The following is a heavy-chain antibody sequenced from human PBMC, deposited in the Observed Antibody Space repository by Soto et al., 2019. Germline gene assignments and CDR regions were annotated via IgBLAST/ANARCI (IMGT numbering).Heavy chain of an antibody. CDR2: INAGNGNT. D-gene: IGHD2-2*01. V-gene: IGHV1-3*01. CDR1: GYTFTSYA. Sequence: ASVKVSCKASGYTFTSYAMHWVRQAPGQRLEWMGWINAGNGNTKYSQKFQGRVTITRDTSASTAYMELSSLRSEDTAVYYFARSSPQKPHTIVVVPAAMDYWGQGTLVTVS. CDR3: ARSSPQKPHTIVVVPAAMDY. J-gene: IGHJ4*02.